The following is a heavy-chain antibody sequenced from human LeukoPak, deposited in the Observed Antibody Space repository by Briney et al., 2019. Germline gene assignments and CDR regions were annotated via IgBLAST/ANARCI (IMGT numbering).Heavy chain of an antibody. D-gene: IGHD2-15*01. CDR3: ARLYCSGGNCYLFDY. Sequence: GGSLRLSCAASGFTVSTNYMSWVRQAPGKGLEWVSVIYSGGTTYYADSVKGRFTISRDNSKNTLYLQMNSLRAEDTAVYYCARLYCSGGNCYLFDYWGQGTPVTVSS. J-gene: IGHJ4*02. CDR1: GFTVSTNY. V-gene: IGHV3-53*01. CDR2: IYSGGTT.